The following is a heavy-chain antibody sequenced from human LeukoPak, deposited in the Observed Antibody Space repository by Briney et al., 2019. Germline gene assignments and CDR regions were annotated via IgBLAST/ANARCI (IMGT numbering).Heavy chain of an antibody. D-gene: IGHD3-3*01. CDR2: IYYSGST. V-gene: IGHV4-59*01. J-gene: IGHJ4*02. CDR3: ARGFAVDY. Sequence: SETLSLTCSDSGGSISSYYWSWVRQPPGKGLEWIGYIYYSGSTNYNPSLKSRVTISVDTSKSQFSLKLSSVTAADTAVYYCARGFAVDYWGQGTLVTVSS. CDR1: GGSISSYY.